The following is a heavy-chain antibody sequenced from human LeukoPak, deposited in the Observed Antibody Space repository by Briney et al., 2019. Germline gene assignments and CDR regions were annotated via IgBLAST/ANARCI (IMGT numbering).Heavy chain of an antibody. Sequence: SETLSLTCAVYGGSFSGYYWSWIRQPPGKGLEWIGEINHSGSTNYNPSLKSRVTISVDTSKNQFSLKLSSVTAADTAVYYCARGRAPTNYYGSGNQPFDYWGQGTLVTVSS. J-gene: IGHJ4*02. CDR2: INHSGST. CDR3: ARGRAPTNYYGSGNQPFDY. V-gene: IGHV4-34*01. CDR1: GGSFSGYY. D-gene: IGHD3-10*01.